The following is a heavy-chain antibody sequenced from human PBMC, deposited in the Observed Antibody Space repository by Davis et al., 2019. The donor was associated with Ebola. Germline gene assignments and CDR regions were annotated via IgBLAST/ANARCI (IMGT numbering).Heavy chain of an antibody. J-gene: IGHJ5*02. CDR2: LFYGGSP. CDR3: ARLSPLGLRLGETYNWFDP. D-gene: IGHD3-16*01. CDR1: GGSISSYY. V-gene: IGHV4-59*01. Sequence: MPGGSLRLSCTVSGGSISSYYWTWIRQPPGKGLEWMGHLFYGGSPNYNPSLKSRVTITLDTSKNQLSLRLISVTDADTAVYYCARLSPLGLRLGETYNWFDPWGPGTLVTVSS.